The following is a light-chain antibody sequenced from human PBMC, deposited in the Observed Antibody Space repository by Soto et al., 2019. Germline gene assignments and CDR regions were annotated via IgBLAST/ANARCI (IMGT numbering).Light chain of an antibody. V-gene: IGKV3-20*01. Sequence: EIVLTQSPGTLSLSPGERATLSCRASQTVNSLFFGWHQQKPGQAPRLLIYGTTNRAAGIPDRFSGSWSGTDFTLTISRLEPEDSAVYFCQQYGISPKTFGQGTNVEI. CDR1: QTVNSLF. CDR3: QQYGISPKT. CDR2: GTT. J-gene: IGKJ1*01.